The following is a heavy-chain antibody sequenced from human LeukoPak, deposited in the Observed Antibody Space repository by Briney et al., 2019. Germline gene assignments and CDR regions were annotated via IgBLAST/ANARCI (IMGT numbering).Heavy chain of an antibody. CDR2: TRNIANSYTT. CDR3: TAAFYYSPTYYLDY. D-gene: IGHD2/OR15-2a*01. V-gene: IGHV3-72*01. Sequence: PGGSLRLSCAASGFIFSDYYMDWVRQAPGEGLEWVGRTRNIANSYTTEFAASVKGRFTISRDDSKKSLYLQMNSLKTEDTAIYCCTAAFYYSPTYYLDYWGQGTLVTVSS. J-gene: IGHJ4*02. CDR1: GFIFSDYY.